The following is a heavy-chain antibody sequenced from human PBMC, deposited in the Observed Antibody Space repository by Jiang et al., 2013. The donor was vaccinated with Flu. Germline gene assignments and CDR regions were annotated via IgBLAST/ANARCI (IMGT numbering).Heavy chain of an antibody. V-gene: IGHV3-30*02. CDR1: GFTFSSYG. CDR2: IRYDGSNK. D-gene: IGHD3-9*01. J-gene: IGHJ6*02. Sequence: RLSCAASGFTFSSYGMHWVRQAPGKGLEWVAFIRYDGSNKYYADSVKGRFTISRDNSKNTLYLQMNSLRAEDTAVYYCAKDKDFDWLLQDYYYGMDVWGQGTTVTVSS. CDR3: AKDKDFDWLLQDYYYGMDV.